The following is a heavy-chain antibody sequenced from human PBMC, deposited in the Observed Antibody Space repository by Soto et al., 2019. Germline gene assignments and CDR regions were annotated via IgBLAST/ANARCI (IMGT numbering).Heavy chain of an antibody. D-gene: IGHD3-22*01. CDR1: GFTFSSYA. CDR2: ISGSGGTT. Sequence: GGSLRLSCAASGFTFSSYAMSWVRQAPGKGLEGVSGISGSGGTTYYADSVRGRFTISRDNSKNTLYLQMNSLRAEDTAVYYCAKDYSDSSGLRSAFDYWGQGTLVTVSS. CDR3: AKDYSDSSGLRSAFDY. V-gene: IGHV3-23*01. J-gene: IGHJ4*02.